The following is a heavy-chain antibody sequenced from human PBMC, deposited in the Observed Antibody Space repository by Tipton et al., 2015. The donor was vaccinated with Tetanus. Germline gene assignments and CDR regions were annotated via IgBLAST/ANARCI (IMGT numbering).Heavy chain of an antibody. CDR2: IYYSGST. V-gene: IGHV4-61*08. D-gene: IGHD2-21*01. CDR3: ARDGGDSGH. Sequence: TLSLTCTVSGGSISSGGYYWSWIRQHPGKGLEWIGYIYYSGSTNYNPSLKSRVTMSVDASKKQFSLKLNFVTAADTGVYYCARDGGDSGHWGQGTQVTVSS. J-gene: IGHJ4*02. CDR1: GGSISSGGYY.